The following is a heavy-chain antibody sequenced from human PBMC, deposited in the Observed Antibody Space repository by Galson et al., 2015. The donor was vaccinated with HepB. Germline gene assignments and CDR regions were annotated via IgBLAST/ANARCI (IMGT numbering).Heavy chain of an antibody. V-gene: IGHV3-23*01. CDR2: ISVSGGST. D-gene: IGHD3/OR15-3a*01. CDR3: AKVLGLRVESRWVDYFDY. J-gene: IGHJ4*02. Sequence: SLRLSCAASGFTFSNYAMSWVRQAPGKGLEWVSTISVSGGSTYYVDSVKGRFTISRDNSKNTLYLQMNSLRAEDTAVYYCAKVLGLRVESRWVDYFDYWGQGTLVTVSS. CDR1: GFTFSNYA.